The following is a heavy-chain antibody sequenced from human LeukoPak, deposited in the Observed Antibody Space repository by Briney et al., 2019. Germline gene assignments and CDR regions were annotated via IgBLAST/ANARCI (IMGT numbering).Heavy chain of an antibody. D-gene: IGHD6-13*01. CDR2: IANDGKDK. CDR1: GFTFSRYG. J-gene: IGHJ4*02. V-gene: IGHV3-30*18. Sequence: QPGRSLRLSCAASGFTFSRYGLHWVRQAPGKGLEWVAVIANDGKDKKYADSVKGRFTISRDNSKSTLFLQMNSLRAEDTAVYYCAKDQRVAAAAYYFDSWGQGTLVTVSS. CDR3: AKDQRVAAAAYYFDS.